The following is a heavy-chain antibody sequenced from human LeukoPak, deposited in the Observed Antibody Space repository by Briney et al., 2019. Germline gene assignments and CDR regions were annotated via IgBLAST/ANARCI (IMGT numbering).Heavy chain of an antibody. Sequence: ASVKVSCKASGYTFTSYYMHWVRQAPGQGLEWMGIINPSGGSTSYAQKFQGRVTMTRDTSTSTVYMELSSLRSEDTAVYYCARDRGIEAAAGPLDYWGQGTLVTVSS. CDR1: GYTFTSYY. D-gene: IGHD6-13*01. V-gene: IGHV1-46*01. J-gene: IGHJ4*02. CDR3: ARDRGIEAAAGPLDY. CDR2: INPSGGST.